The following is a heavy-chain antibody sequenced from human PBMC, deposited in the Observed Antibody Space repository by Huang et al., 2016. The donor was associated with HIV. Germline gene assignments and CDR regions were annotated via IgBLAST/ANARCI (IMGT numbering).Heavy chain of an antibody. CDR3: ARLRGSPLDY. D-gene: IGHD3-10*01. Sequence: QVQLQESGAGLVKPSETLSLTCTVSGASIREHYWSWVRQPPGKGLEWIGRINHSGATNFGPSLRSRFAISIDTSKNQFSLRLTSVTVADTAVYYCARLRGSPLDYWGQGVLVTVSS. CDR2: INHSGAT. CDR1: GASIREHY. J-gene: IGHJ4*02. V-gene: IGHV4-59*11.